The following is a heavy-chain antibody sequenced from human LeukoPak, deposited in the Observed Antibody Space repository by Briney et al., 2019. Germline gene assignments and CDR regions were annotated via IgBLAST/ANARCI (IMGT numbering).Heavy chain of an antibody. CDR1: GFTFSSNW. D-gene: IGHD1-1*01. CDR3: AKDTPVAGYDY. CDR2: IKEDGSEK. V-gene: IGHV3-7*01. J-gene: IGHJ4*02. Sequence: GGSLRLSCAASGFTFSSNWMTWVRQAPGKGLEWVANIKEDGSEKYYVDSMKGRFTISRDNAKNSLYLQMNSLRADDTAVYYCAKDTPVAGYDYWGQGTLVTVSS.